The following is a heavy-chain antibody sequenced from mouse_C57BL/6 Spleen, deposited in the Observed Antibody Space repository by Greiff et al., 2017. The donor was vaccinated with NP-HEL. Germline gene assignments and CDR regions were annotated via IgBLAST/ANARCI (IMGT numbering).Heavy chain of an antibody. Sequence: VQLQQSGPELVKPGASVKISCKASGYTFTDYYMNWVKQSHGKSLEWIGDINPNNGGTSYNQKFKGKATLTVDKSSSTAYMELRSLTSEDSAVYYCARLFTYFDYWGQGTTLTVSS. CDR3: ARLFTYFDY. CDR2: INPNNGGT. V-gene: IGHV1-26*01. CDR1: GYTFTDYY. J-gene: IGHJ2*01.